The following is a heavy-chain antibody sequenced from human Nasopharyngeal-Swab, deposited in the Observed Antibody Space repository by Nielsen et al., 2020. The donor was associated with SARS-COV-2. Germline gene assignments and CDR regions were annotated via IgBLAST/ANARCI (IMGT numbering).Heavy chain of an antibody. D-gene: IGHD1-1*01. CDR3: AKGGGTTGTVGLDI. CDR2: ISYDGSNK. J-gene: IGHJ3*02. V-gene: IGHV3-30*18. CDR1: GFTFSSYD. Sequence: GESLKISCAASGFTFSSYDMHWVRQAPGKGLEWVAVISYDGSNKYYADSVKGRFTISRDNSKNTLYLQMNSLRAEDTAVYYCAKGGGTTGTVGLDIWGKGQWSPSLQ.